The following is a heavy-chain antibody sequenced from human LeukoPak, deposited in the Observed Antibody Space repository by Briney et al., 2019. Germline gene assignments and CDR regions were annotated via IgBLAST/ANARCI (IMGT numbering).Heavy chain of an antibody. CDR3: ARTSEGWSHSSGWFTYYYYYMDV. CDR1: GYTFTGYY. Sequence: ASVKVSCKASGYTFTGYYMHWVRQAPGQGLEWMGWMNPNSGNTGYAQKFQGRVTMTRNTSISTAYMELSSLRSEDTAVYYCARTSEGWSHSSGWFTYYYYYMDVWGKGTTVTISS. J-gene: IGHJ6*03. CDR2: MNPNSGNT. D-gene: IGHD6-19*01. V-gene: IGHV1-8*02.